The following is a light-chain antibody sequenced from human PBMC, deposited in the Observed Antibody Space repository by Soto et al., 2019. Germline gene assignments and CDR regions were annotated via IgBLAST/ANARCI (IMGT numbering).Light chain of an antibody. CDR1: GSNIGSHT. V-gene: IGLV1-44*01. CDR3: AAWDAGLSGAV. J-gene: IGLJ7*01. Sequence: QSVLTQPPSASGTPGQRVTISCSGSGSNIGSHTESWYQQHPGTAPTLLIFSNDQRPSGVPARFSGSKSGASASLAISGLQSEDEADYYCAAWDAGLSGAVFGGGTQLTVL. CDR2: SND.